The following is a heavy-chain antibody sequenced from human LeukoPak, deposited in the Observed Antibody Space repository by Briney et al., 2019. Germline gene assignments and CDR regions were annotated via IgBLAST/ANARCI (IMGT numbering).Heavy chain of an antibody. CDR2: ISSSGDII. V-gene: IGHV3-48*03. CDR1: GFTFSNYE. CDR3: ARGWFDF. J-gene: IGHJ4*02. Sequence: GGSLRLSCAASGFTFSNYEMNWVRQAPGKGLEWVSYISSSGDIIYYAASVKGRFTISRDNAKNSLYLQMNSLRAEDTAGYYCARGWFDFWGQGTLATVSS.